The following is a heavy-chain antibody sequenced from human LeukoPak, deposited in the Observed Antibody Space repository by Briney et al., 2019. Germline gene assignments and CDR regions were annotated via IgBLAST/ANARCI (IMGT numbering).Heavy chain of an antibody. CDR2: INPNSGGT. CDR3: ARGVGGDARWRNFDWSKKIPMRDYFDY. J-gene: IGHJ4*02. D-gene: IGHD3-9*01. Sequence: ASVKLSCKASGYTFTGYYMHWVRQAPGQGLEWMGWINPNSGGTNYAQKFQGRVTMTRDTAITTAYMALSRLRSDHTAVYYCARGVGGDARWRNFDWSKKIPMRDYFDYWGQGTLVTVSS. V-gene: IGHV1-2*02. CDR1: GYTFTGYY.